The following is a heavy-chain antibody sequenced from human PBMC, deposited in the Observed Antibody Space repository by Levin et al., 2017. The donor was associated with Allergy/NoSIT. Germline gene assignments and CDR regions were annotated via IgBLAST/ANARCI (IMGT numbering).Heavy chain of an antibody. V-gene: IGHV3-48*01. CDR1: GFTFSSYS. CDR2: ISSSSSTI. J-gene: IGHJ6*03. CDR3: ARDKPGYCSGGSCYYYYMDV. Sequence: GESLKISCAASGFTFSSYSMNWVRQAPGKGLEWVSYISSSSSTIYYADSVKGRFTISRDNAKNSLYLQMNSLRAEDTAVYYCARDKPGYCSGGSCYYYYMDVWGKGTTVTVSS. D-gene: IGHD2-15*01.